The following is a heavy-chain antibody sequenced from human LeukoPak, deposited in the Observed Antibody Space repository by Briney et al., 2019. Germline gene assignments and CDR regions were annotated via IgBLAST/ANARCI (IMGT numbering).Heavy chain of an antibody. J-gene: IGHJ4*02. CDR1: SGSFGDYH. D-gene: IGHD4-23*01. CDR3: ARRGGHGGSFDY. V-gene: IGHV4-34*01. Sequence: SETLSLTCALYSGSFGDYHWSWIRQPPGKGLEWIGEINQRGVTTYNSFLKSRVTISVDTSKNQFSLKLSSVTAADTAVYYCARRGGHGGSFDYWGQGTLVTVSS. CDR2: INQRGVT.